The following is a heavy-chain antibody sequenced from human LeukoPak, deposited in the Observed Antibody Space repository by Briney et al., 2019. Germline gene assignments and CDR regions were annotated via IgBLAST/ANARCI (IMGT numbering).Heavy chain of an antibody. V-gene: IGHV3-66*02. CDR2: IYSGGST. Sequence: GGSLRLSCAASGFTFSSYAMSWVRQAPGKGLEWVSVIYSGGSTYYADSVKGRFTISRDNSKNTLYLQMNSLRAEDTAVYYCARAGKDTAMVKVGVYCYYYMDVWGKGTTVTVSS. CDR1: GFTFSSYA. CDR3: ARAGKDTAMVKVGVYCYYYMDV. J-gene: IGHJ6*03. D-gene: IGHD5-18*01.